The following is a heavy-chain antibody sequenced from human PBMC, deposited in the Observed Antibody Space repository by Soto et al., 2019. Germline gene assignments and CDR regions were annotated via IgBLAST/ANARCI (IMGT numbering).Heavy chain of an antibody. CDR1: GFTFSDYY. V-gene: IGHV3-11*01. Sequence: GGSVRLSCAASGFTFSDYYMSWIRQAPGKGLEWVSYISSSGSTIYYADSVKGRFTISRDNAKNSLYLQMNSLRAEDTAVYYCARDLYYDILTGYYDGNWFDPWGQGTLVTVSS. CDR2: ISSSGSTI. J-gene: IGHJ5*02. D-gene: IGHD3-9*01. CDR3: ARDLYYDILTGYYDGNWFDP.